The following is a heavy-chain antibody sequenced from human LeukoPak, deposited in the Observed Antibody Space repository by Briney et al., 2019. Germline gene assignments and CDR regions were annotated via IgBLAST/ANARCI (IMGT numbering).Heavy chain of an antibody. CDR3: AKWGDYDVLTGYYVSDY. CDR2: ITGSGSGI. Sequence: GGSPRLSCAASGFTFSNYAMSWVRQAPGKGLEWVSAITGSGSGIYYADSMKSRFTISRDNSKNTLYLQINSLRAEDTAVYYCAKWGDYDVLTGYYVSDYWGQGTLVTVS. CDR1: GFTFSNYA. J-gene: IGHJ4*02. D-gene: IGHD3-9*01. V-gene: IGHV3-23*01.